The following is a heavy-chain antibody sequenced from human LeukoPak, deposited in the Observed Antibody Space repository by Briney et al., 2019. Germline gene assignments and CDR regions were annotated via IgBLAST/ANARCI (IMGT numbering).Heavy chain of an antibody. CDR2: MNPNSGNS. Sequence: ASVKVSCKASGYIFSSYDINWVRQAAGQGLEWMGWMNPNSGNSDSAQKFQGRVTMTRDTSIGTAYMELSSLRPDDTAVYYCARAGIFCTADSCYSFDFWGQGTLVPVSS. D-gene: IGHD2-15*01. CDR1: GYIFSSYD. CDR3: ARAGIFCTADSCYSFDF. J-gene: IGHJ4*02. V-gene: IGHV1-8*01.